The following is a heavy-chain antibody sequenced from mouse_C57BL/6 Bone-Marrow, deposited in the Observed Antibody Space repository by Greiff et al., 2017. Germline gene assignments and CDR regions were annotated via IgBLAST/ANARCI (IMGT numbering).Heavy chain of an antibody. D-gene: IGHD1-1*01. CDR3: ARAHYYGSSYDYAMDY. V-gene: IGHV3-6*01. CDR1: GYSITSGYY. Sequence: ESGPGLVKPSQSLSLTCSVTGYSITSGYYWNWIRQFPGNKLEWMGYISYDGSNNYNPSLKNRISITRDPSKNQFFLKLNSVTTEDTATYYCARAHYYGSSYDYAMDYWGQGTSVTVSS. CDR2: ISYDGSN. J-gene: IGHJ4*01.